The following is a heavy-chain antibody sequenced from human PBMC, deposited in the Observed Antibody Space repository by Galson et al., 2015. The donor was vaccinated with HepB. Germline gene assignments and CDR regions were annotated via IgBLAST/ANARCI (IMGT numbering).Heavy chain of an antibody. D-gene: IGHD6-19*01. Sequence: SLRLSCAGSGFTFNDYAIHWVRQAPGKGLEWVALISYDGSEKYYADSVKGRFTISRDKSKNTLYLQMNNLRPDDTAVYFCAKDPARRKSYSLGWYPWFDPWGQGTLVTVSS. J-gene: IGHJ5*02. V-gene: IGHV3-30*18. CDR2: ISYDGSEK. CDR1: GFTFNDYA. CDR3: AKDPARRKSYSLGWYPWFDP.